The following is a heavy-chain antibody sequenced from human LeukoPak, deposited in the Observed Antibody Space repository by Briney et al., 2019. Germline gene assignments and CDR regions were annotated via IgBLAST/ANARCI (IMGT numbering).Heavy chain of an antibody. J-gene: IGHJ4*02. V-gene: IGHV4-61*02. CDR2: IFTTGST. CDR3: ARSRYGDLYFDF. D-gene: IGHD4-17*01. Sequence: SETLSLTCTVSGGSISSGTYYWTWIRQPVGKGLEWIGRIFTTGSTNYNPSLKSRVTISVDTSKNQFSLKLISVTAADTAVYFCARSRYGDLYFDFWGQGTLVTVSS. CDR1: GGSISSGTYY.